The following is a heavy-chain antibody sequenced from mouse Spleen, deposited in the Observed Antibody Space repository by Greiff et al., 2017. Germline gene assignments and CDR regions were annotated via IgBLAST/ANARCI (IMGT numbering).Heavy chain of an antibody. V-gene: IGHV3-6*01. CDR1: GYSITSGYY. CDR3: AREGYDYHWYFDV. D-gene: IGHD2-4*01. Sequence: EVKLEESGPGLVKPSQSLSLTCSVTGYSITSGYYWNWIRQFPGNKLEWMGYISYDGSNNYNPSLKNRISITRDTSKNQFFLKLNSVTTEDTATYYCAREGYDYHWYFDVWGAGTTVTVSS. CDR2: ISYDGSN. J-gene: IGHJ1*01.